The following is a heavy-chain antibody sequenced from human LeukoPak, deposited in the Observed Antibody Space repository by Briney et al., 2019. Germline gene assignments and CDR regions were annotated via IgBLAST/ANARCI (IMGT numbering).Heavy chain of an antibody. V-gene: IGHV4-4*07. CDR2: IYTSGST. D-gene: IGHD3-3*01. CDR1: GGSISSYY. Sequence: SETLSLTCTVSGGSISSYYWSWIRQPAGKGLEWIGRIYTSGSTNYNPSLKSRVTMSVDTSKNQFSLKLSSVTAAGTAVYYCAREPSITIFGVVIIGMDVWGQGTTVTVSS. J-gene: IGHJ6*02. CDR3: AREPSITIFGVVIIGMDV.